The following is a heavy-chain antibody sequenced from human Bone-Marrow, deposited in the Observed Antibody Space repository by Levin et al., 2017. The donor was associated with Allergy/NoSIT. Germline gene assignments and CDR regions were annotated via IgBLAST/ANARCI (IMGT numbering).Heavy chain of an antibody. Sequence: SQTLSLTCAISGDSVSSNSAAWNWIRQSPSRGLEWLGRTYYRSKWYNDYAVSVKSRITINPDTSKNQFSLQLNSVTPEDTAVYYCARDSSGDGYNYYYFYYGMDVWGQGTTVTVSS. CDR1: GDSVSSNSAA. CDR2: TYYRSKWYN. J-gene: IGHJ6*02. V-gene: IGHV6-1*01. CDR3: ARDSSGDGYNYYYFYYGMDV. D-gene: IGHD5-24*01.